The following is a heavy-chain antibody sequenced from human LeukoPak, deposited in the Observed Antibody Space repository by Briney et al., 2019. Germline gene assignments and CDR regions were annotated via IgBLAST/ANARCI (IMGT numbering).Heavy chain of an antibody. CDR1: GFTFSSYA. Sequence: GGSLRLSCAASGFTFSSYAMHWVRQAPGKGLEWVAVISYDGSNKYYADSVKGRFTISRDNSKSTLYLQMNSLRAEDTAVYYCASAHRGAAAAWGQGTLVTVSS. CDR3: ASAHRGAAAA. D-gene: IGHD6-13*01. V-gene: IGHV3-30*14. CDR2: ISYDGSNK. J-gene: IGHJ5*02.